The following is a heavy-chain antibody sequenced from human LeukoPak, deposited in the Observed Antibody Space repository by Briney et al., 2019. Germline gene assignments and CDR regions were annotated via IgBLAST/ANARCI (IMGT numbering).Heavy chain of an antibody. CDR3: TRDPRDLDY. V-gene: IGHV3-11*06. D-gene: IGHD5-24*01. Sequence: PGRTLRLSCVASGFTFSDYYMTWIRQAPGKGLEWVSYISGSSSDINYADAVKGRFTISRDNAKNSLYLQMNSLRAEDTAVYYCTRDPRDLDYWGQGTLVTVSS. CDR1: GFTFSDYY. CDR2: ISGSSSDI. J-gene: IGHJ4*02.